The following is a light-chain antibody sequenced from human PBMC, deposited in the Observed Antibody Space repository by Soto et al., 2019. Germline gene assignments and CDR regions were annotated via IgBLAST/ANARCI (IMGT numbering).Light chain of an antibody. J-gene: IGKJ4*01. CDR2: SGS. V-gene: IGKV2-28*01. Sequence: EIVLTQSSLSLPATPGEPASISCRSRQSLLHSDGYNYLAWYLQKPGQSPQLLICSGSHRASVVPESFSGSGSGTDFTLKISRVEAEDVGIYYCMQALQTPVTFGGGTKVEI. CDR1: QSLLHSDGYNY. CDR3: MQALQTPVT.